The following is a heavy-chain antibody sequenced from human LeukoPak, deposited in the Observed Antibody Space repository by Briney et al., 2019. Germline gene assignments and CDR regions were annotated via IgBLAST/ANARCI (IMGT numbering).Heavy chain of an antibody. Sequence: QPGGSLRLSCAASGFTFSSYGMHWVRQAPGKGLEWVAVISYDGGNKYYADSAKGRFTISRDNSKNTLYLQMNSLRAEDTAVYYCAKVPHGDYAVDYWGQGTLVTVSS. D-gene: IGHD4-17*01. CDR1: GFTFSSYG. CDR2: ISYDGGNK. V-gene: IGHV3-30*18. CDR3: AKVPHGDYAVDY. J-gene: IGHJ4*02.